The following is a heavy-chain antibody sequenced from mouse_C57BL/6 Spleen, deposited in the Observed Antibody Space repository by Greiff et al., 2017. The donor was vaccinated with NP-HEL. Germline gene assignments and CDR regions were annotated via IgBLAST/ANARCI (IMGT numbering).Heavy chain of an antibody. Sequence: EVQLQESGPVLVKPGASVKMSCKASGYTFTDYYMNWVKQSHGKSLEWIGVINPYNGGTSYNQKFKGKATLTVDTSSSTAYMQLSSLTSEDSAVYYCARGTTASRGFAYWGQGTLVTVSA. D-gene: IGHD1-2*01. V-gene: IGHV1-19*01. CDR3: ARGTTASRGFAY. J-gene: IGHJ3*01. CDR2: INPYNGGT. CDR1: GYTFTDYY.